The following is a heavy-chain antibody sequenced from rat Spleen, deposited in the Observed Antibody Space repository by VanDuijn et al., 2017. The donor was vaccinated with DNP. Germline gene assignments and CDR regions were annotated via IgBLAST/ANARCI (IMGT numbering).Heavy chain of an antibody. Sequence: EVQLVESGGGLVQPGRSLKLSCAASGFTFSNFGMYWIRQAPTKGLEWVASISPSGGGTYYRDSVKGRFTISRDNARSTLYLQMNSLRSEDTATYYCTRAPVYSSYAMDAWGQGTSVTVSS. CDR1: GFTFSNFG. D-gene: IGHD1-2*01. CDR3: TRAPVYSSYAMDA. J-gene: IGHJ4*01. V-gene: IGHV5-19*01. CDR2: ISPSGGGT.